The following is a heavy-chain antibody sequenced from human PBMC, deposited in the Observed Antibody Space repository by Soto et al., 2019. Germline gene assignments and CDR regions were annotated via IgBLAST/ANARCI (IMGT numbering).Heavy chain of an antibody. CDR1: RFNFRDYW. Sequence: GSLRLSCVASRFNFRDYWMSWVRQDPGKGLEWVANIKQDASEKYYVDSVKGRFTISRDNAKNSLYLQMNSLRAEDTAVYYCARRQHNWRSAYEYWCQGIMVTVSA. D-gene: IGHD1-1*01. V-gene: IGHV3-7*01. CDR3: ARRQHNWRSAYEY. CDR2: IKQDASEK. J-gene: IGHJ4*02.